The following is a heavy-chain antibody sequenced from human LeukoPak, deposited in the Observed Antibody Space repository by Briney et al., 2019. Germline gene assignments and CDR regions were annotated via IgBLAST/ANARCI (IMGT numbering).Heavy chain of an antibody. Sequence: SETLSLTCTVSGGSISSGDYYWSWIRQPPGKGLEWIGYIYYSGSTYYNPSLKSRVTISVDTSKNQFSLKLSSATAADTAVYYCARTGGRYYDFWSGYYPYYFDYWGQGTLVTVSS. V-gene: IGHV4-30-4*01. J-gene: IGHJ4*02. CDR1: GGSISSGDYY. D-gene: IGHD3-3*01. CDR3: ARTGGRYYDFWSGYYPYYFDY. CDR2: IYYSGST.